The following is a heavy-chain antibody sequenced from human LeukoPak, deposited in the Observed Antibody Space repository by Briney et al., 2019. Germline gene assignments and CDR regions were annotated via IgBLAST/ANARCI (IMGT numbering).Heavy chain of an antibody. Sequence: ASVQVFCKASGYTLTSYGIRWVRQAAGQGLEWMGWISAYNGNTNYAQKLQGRVTMTTDTYTSTAYMELRSLRSDDTAVYYCARVAYSSGWFSYFDYWGQGTLVTVSS. D-gene: IGHD6-19*01. V-gene: IGHV1-18*01. J-gene: IGHJ4*02. CDR1: GYTLTSYG. CDR2: ISAYNGNT. CDR3: ARVAYSSGWFSYFDY.